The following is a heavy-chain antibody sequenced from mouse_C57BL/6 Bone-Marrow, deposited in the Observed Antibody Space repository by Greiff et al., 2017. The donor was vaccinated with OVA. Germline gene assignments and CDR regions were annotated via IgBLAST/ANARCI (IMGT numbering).Heavy chain of an antibody. V-gene: IGHV5-16*01. CDR3: ARVYYGNFDWYFDV. Sequence: DVKLVESEGGLVQPGSSMKLSCTASGFTFSDYYMAWVRQVPEKGLEWVANINYDGSSTYYLDSLKSRFIISRDDAKNILYLQMSSLKSEDTATYYCARVYYGNFDWYFDVWGTGTTVTVSS. CDR2: INYDGSST. D-gene: IGHD2-1*01. CDR1: GFTFSDYY. J-gene: IGHJ1*03.